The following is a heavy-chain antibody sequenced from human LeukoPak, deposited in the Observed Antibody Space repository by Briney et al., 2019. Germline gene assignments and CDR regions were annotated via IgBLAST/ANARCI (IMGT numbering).Heavy chain of an antibody. V-gene: IGHV3-48*01. CDR2: ISSSSSTI. CDR3: ARDPLNGGKADYFDY. D-gene: IGHD4-23*01. Sequence: PGGSLRLSCAASGFTFSGYWMSWVRQAPGRGLEWVSYISSSSSTIYCADSVKGRFTISRDNAKNSLYLQMNSLRAEDTAVYYCARDPLNGGKADYFDYWGQGTLVTVSS. J-gene: IGHJ4*02. CDR1: GFTFSGYW.